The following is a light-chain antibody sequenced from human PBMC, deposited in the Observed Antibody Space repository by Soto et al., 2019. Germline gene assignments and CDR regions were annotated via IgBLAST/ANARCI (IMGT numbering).Light chain of an antibody. V-gene: IGLV1-47*02. CDR2: NSD. CDR1: SSDVGNHF. CDR3: ATCDDSRSGRV. Sequence: QSVLTQPPSASGTPGQGGTSSCSGCSSDVGNHFVYWYQHLPGTDPRLLIYNSDQRPSRVPDRFSGSKSVASSSLAIRGLRADAEGDYYCATCDDSRSGRVFGAGTK. J-gene: IGLJ3*02.